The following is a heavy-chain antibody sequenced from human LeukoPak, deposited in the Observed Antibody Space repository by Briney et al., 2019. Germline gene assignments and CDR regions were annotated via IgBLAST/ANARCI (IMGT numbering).Heavy chain of an antibody. J-gene: IGHJ6*02. V-gene: IGHV4-59*01. Sequence: SETLSLTCTVSGGSISSYYWSWIRQPPGKGLEWLGYIYYSGSTNYNPSLKSRVTISVDTSKNQFSLKLSSVTAADTAVYYCARFSRDTAMRYGMDVWGQGTTVTVSS. CDR1: GGSISSYY. D-gene: IGHD5-18*01. CDR3: ARFSRDTAMRYGMDV. CDR2: IYYSGST.